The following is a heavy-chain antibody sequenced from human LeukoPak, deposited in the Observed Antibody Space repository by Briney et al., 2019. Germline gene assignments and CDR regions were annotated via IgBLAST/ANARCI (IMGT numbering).Heavy chain of an antibody. CDR2: IKSDGTYR. CDR3: VRDDRSYGVDY. V-gene: IGHV3-74*01. J-gene: IGHJ4*02. Sequence: GGSLRLSCVASGFTFSSHWMHWVRHAPGKGLVCVARIKSDGTYRDYGESVRGRFTISRDNAKDTLYLQMNSLRAEDTAVYYCVRDDRSYGVDYWGQGTPVTVSS. CDR1: GFTFSSHW. D-gene: IGHD4-17*01.